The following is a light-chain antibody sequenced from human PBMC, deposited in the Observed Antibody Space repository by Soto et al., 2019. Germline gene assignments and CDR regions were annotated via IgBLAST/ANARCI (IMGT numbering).Light chain of an antibody. CDR2: KTN. V-gene: IGLV1-47*01. CDR1: SANIGNNY. Sequence: QSVLTQPPSASGTPGQRVTISCSGRSANIGNNYVCWYQQRPGTAPTLLIFKTNARPSGVPDRFSGSNSGSSASLAISGLRSEDEADYFCAAWDDSLSAWVFGGGTKLTVL. CDR3: AAWDDSLSAWV. J-gene: IGLJ3*02.